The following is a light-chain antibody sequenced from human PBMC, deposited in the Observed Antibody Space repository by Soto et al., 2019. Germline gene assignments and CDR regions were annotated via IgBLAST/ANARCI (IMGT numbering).Light chain of an antibody. Sequence: EIVLSQSPGTLSLSPGERATLYCRASQSVTDRYLAWYRQKPGQAPRLLIFGASIRDTGIPDRFSGSGSGTDFTLTISRLEPEDFAVYYCQQYGSSPGTFGQGTKVDIK. J-gene: IGKJ1*01. CDR3: QQYGSSPGT. CDR1: QSVTDRY. CDR2: GAS. V-gene: IGKV3-20*01.